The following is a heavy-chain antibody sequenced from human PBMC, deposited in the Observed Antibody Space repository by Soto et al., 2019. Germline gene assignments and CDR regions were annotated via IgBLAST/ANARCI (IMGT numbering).Heavy chain of an antibody. Sequence: GASVKVSCKASGYTFTSYGISWVRQAPGQGLEWMGWISAYNGNTNYAQKLQGRVTMTTDTSTSTAYMELRSLRSDDTAVYYCARDGSGSYDYYHYGMVVWGQGTTVTVSS. D-gene: IGHD1-26*01. CDR1: GYTFTSYG. V-gene: IGHV1-18*01. J-gene: IGHJ6*02. CDR3: ARDGSGSYDYYHYGMVV. CDR2: ISAYNGNT.